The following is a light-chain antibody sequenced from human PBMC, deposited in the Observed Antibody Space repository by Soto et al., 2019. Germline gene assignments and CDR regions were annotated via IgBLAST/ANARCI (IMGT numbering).Light chain of an antibody. CDR2: DAS. V-gene: IGKV3-11*01. Sequence: EIVLTQSPSTLSLSPGERATLSCRASQGVSSSLAWYKQKPGQAPRLLIYDASNRATGIPARFSGSGSGTHFTLTISSLEPEDFPVYYCQQRSNWPMSTFGQGTRLEIK. J-gene: IGKJ5*01. CDR1: QGVSSS. CDR3: QQRSNWPMST.